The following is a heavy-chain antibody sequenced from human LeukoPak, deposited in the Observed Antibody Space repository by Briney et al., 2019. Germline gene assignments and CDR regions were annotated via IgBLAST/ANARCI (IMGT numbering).Heavy chain of an antibody. Sequence: PGGSLRLSCAASGFTFSSYSMNWVRQAPGKGLEWVSSISSSSSYIYYADSVKGRFTISRDNAKNSLYLQMNSLRAEDTAVYYCAGVNDYGGNQGDYWGQGTLVTVSS. CDR3: AGVNDYGGNQGDY. CDR2: ISSSSSYI. D-gene: IGHD4-23*01. J-gene: IGHJ4*02. V-gene: IGHV3-21*01. CDR1: GFTFSSYS.